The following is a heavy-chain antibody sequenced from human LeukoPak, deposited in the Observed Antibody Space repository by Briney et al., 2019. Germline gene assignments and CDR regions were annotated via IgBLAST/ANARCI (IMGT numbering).Heavy chain of an antibody. CDR2: TYYRSRWYN. CDR3: ARDLVRRPDVFDI. CDR1: GDSVSSNSAA. J-gene: IGHJ3*02. Sequence: SQTLSLTCAISGDSVSSNSAAWNWIRQSPSRGLEWLGRTYYRSRWYNDYAMSVKSRITINPDTSKNHFSLQLNAVTPEDTAVYYCARDLVRRPDVFDIWGQGTMVTVSS. D-gene: IGHD3-3*01. V-gene: IGHV6-1*01.